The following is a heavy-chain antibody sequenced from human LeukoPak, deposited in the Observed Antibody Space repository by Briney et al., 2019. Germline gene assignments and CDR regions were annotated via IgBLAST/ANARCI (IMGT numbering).Heavy chain of an antibody. D-gene: IGHD2-8*01. J-gene: IGHJ4*02. CDR1: GYSYNFYV. CDR3: AGSLGYCTSNFCYLKY. Sequence: ASVKVSCKTSGYSYNFYVITWVRQVPGQGLEWMGWISANHGQTEYVPKLQDRLSMTTDTYTNIAYMELRSLRSDDTAVYYCAGSLGYCTSNFCYLKYWGQGTLVTVSS. V-gene: IGHV1-18*04. CDR2: ISANHGQT.